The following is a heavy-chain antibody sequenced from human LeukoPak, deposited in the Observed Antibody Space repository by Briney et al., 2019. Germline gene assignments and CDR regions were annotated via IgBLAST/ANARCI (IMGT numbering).Heavy chain of an antibody. CDR1: GGTFSSYA. Sequence: SVKVSCKASGGTFSSYAISWVRQAPGQGLEWMGGIIPIFGTANYAQKFQGRVTITADESTSTAYMELSSLRSEDTAVYYCATTSLYCSSTSCPWHYWGQGILVTVSS. J-gene: IGHJ4*02. V-gene: IGHV1-69*13. CDR3: ATTSLYCSSTSCPWHY. CDR2: IIPIFGTA. D-gene: IGHD2-2*01.